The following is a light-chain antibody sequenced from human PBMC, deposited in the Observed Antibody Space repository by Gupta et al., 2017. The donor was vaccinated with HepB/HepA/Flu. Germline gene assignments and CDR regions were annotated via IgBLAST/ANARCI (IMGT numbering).Light chain of an antibody. V-gene: IGKV2-30*02. CDR3: FQYTYRPHT. CDR2: RVS. Sequence: EVVMTHSPLSLPVTLGQPASISCNSSQSLVHIGGDTLLDWFQQMPGQSPRRLIYRVSNRDSGVPDRFSGGGSGTYFTLRISRVEAEDVGVYYCFQYTYRPHTFGQGTKLEIK. J-gene: IGKJ2*01. CDR1: QSLVHIGGDTL.